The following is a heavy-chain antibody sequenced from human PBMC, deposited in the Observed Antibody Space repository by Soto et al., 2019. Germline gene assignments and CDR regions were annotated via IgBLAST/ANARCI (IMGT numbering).Heavy chain of an antibody. V-gene: IGHV1-18*01. CDR1: GYTFTSYG. J-gene: IGHJ4*02. D-gene: IGHD1-26*01. CDR3: GRDRGSYALDY. Sequence: QVQLVQSGAEVKKPGASVKVSCKASGYTFTSYGIIWVRQAPGQGLERMGWISAYNGNTHYAQKLQGRVTMTTDTSTRTAYMEQMSLRDDDTDVYSCGRDRGSYALDYWGQGTLVTVSS. CDR2: ISAYNGNT.